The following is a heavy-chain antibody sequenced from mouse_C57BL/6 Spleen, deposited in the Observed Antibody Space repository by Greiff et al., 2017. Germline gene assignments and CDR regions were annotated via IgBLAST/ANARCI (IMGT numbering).Heavy chain of an antibody. CDR3: ARPLRPHYIDY. Sequence: EVQLQQSGPELVKPGASVKIPCKASGYTFTDYNMDWVKQSHGKSLEWIGDINPNNGGTIYNQKFKGKATLTVDKSSSTAYMGLRSLTSEDTAVYDCARPLRPHYIDYWGKGTTLTVSS. CDR2: INPNNGGT. J-gene: IGHJ2*01. V-gene: IGHV1-18*01. CDR1: GYTFTDYN.